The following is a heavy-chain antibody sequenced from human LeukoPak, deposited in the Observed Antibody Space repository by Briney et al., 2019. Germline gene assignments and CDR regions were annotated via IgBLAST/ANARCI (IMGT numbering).Heavy chain of an antibody. CDR2: INHSGST. V-gene: IGHV4-34*01. CDR1: GGSFSDYY. CDR3: ATRGSYWALNDDY. D-gene: IGHD1-26*01. J-gene: IGHJ4*02. Sequence: SETLSLTCAVYGGSFSDYYWSWIRQPPGKGLEWIGEINHSGSTNYNPSLKSRVTISVDTSKNQFSLKLSSVTAADTAVYYCATRGSYWALNDDYWGQGTLVTVSS.